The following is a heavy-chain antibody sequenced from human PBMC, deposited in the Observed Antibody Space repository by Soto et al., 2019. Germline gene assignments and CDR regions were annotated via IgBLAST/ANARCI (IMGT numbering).Heavy chain of an antibody. V-gene: IGHV3-30-3*01. CDR1: GFTFSSYA. CDR3: ARDRGTLYYDFWSGYYPAGY. D-gene: IGHD3-3*01. Sequence: QVQLVEYGGGVVQPGRSLRLSCADSGFTFSSYAMHWVRQAPGKGLEWVAVISYDGSNKYYADSVKGRFTISRDNSKNTLYLQMNGLRAEYTAVYYCARDRGTLYYDFWSGYYPAGYWGQGTLVNGSS. J-gene: IGHJ4*02. CDR2: ISYDGSNK.